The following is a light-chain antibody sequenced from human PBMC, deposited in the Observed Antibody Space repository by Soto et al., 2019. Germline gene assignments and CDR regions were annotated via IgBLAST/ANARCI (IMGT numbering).Light chain of an antibody. J-gene: IGKJ5*01. V-gene: IGKV3D-15*01. CDR3: KKYNNWPLT. CDR1: QSVPNN. Sequence: ETVMPQSPATLSVSPGGRAILSGRASQSVPNNYLDWFQQKPGQAPRLLISGASTRATGVPARFSGSGSGTEFTLTITSLQSEDFAVYCCKKYNNWPLTVGPGTRLEIK. CDR2: GAS.